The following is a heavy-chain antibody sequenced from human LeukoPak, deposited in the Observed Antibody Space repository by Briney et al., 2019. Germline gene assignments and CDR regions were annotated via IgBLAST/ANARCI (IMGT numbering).Heavy chain of an antibody. V-gene: IGHV1-8*01. CDR2: MSPNSGDT. Sequence: ASVKVSCKASGYTFTSYDFNWVRQATGQRPEWMGWMSPNSGDTGYAQKFQDRVTMTRNTSVSTAYMELSSLRSDDTAVYYCARGPPNWGYDYWGPGTLVTVSS. J-gene: IGHJ4*02. CDR1: GYTFTSYD. CDR3: ARGPPNWGYDY. D-gene: IGHD7-27*01.